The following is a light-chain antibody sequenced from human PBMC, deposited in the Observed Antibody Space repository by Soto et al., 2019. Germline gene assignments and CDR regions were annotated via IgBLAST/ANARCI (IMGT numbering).Light chain of an antibody. J-gene: IGKJ4*01. CDR1: QNINRW. Sequence: DIQMTQYPSTLSASVGDRVTITCRASQNINRWLAWYQQKPGKAPKLLIYKASNLENGVPSRFRCSGSETDFTLTISSLQPDDLASYYLHQYHSSSTFGGGTTVDIK. CDR3: HQYHSSST. V-gene: IGKV1-5*03. CDR2: KAS.